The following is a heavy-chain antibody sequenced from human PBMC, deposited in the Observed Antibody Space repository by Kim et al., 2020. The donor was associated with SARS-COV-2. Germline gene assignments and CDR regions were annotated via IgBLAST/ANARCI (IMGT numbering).Heavy chain of an antibody. CDR2: IYPGDSDT. CDR3: ARPGQLEPDSNINAFDI. Sequence: GESLKISCKGSGYSFTSYWIGWVRQMPGKGLEWMGIIYPGDSDTRYSPSFQGQVTISADKSISTAYLQWSSLKASDTAMYYCARPGQLEPDSNINAFDIWGQGTMVTVSS. CDR1: GYSFTSYW. D-gene: IGHD1-1*01. J-gene: IGHJ3*02. V-gene: IGHV5-51*01.